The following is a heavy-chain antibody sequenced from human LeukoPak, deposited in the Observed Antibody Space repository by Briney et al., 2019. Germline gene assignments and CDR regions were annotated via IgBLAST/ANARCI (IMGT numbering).Heavy chain of an antibody. D-gene: IGHD3-9*01. CDR2: IYTSGST. CDR3: AREGDILTGYSPDKVLDY. J-gene: IGHJ4*02. CDR1: GGSISSGSYY. V-gene: IGHV4-61*02. Sequence: PSETLSLTCTVPGGSISSGSYYWSWIRQPAGKGLEWIGRIYTSGSTNYNPSLKSRVTISVDTSKNQFSLKLSSVTAADTAVYYCAREGDILTGYSPDKVLDYWGQGTLVTVSS.